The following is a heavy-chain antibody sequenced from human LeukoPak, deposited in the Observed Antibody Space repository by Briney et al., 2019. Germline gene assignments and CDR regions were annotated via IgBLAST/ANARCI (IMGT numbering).Heavy chain of an antibody. V-gene: IGHV3-7*01. D-gene: IGHD3-9*01. Sequence: GGSLRLSCAASGFTFSSYWMNWARQAPGKGLEWVASINHNGNVNYYVDSVKGRFTISRDNAKNSLYLQMNSLRAEDTAVYYCARDGLSGDILTGYPYYWGQGTLVTVSS. CDR2: INHNGNVN. CDR1: GFTFSSYW. CDR3: ARDGLSGDILTGYPYY. J-gene: IGHJ4*02.